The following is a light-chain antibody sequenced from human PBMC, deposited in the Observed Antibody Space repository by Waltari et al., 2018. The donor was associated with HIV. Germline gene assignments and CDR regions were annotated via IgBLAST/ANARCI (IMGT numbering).Light chain of an antibody. J-gene: IGLJ2*01. CDR2: KTK. Sequence: QSVLTQPPSISGAPGQRITVSCSGTSSNIGAGYDVHWYQHLPGPAPKLLLYKTKKRPSGGPDRCSASKSDASASLAITGLQAADEGDYFCQSYDTSLSAWVFGGGTRLTVL. CDR3: QSYDTSLSAWV. CDR1: SSNIGAGYD. V-gene: IGLV1-40*03.